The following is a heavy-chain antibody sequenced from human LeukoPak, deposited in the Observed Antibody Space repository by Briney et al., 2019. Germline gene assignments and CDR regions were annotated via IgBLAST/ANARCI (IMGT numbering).Heavy chain of an antibody. Sequence: PSETLSLTCAVSGGSISSSNWWSWVRQPPGKGLEWIGEIYHSGSTYYNPSLKSRVTMSVDTSKNQFSLKLSSVTAADTAVYYCARTREAAATGFDYWGQGTLVTVSS. V-gene: IGHV4-4*02. CDR1: GGSISSSNW. CDR3: ARTREAAATGFDY. CDR2: IYHSGST. J-gene: IGHJ4*02. D-gene: IGHD2-15*01.